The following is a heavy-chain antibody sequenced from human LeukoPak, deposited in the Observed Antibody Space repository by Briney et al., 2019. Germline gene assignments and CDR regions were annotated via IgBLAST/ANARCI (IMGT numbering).Heavy chain of an antibody. J-gene: IGHJ6*02. CDR3: ARMQMTTVTTVYYYYGMGV. V-gene: IGHV4-59*01. CDR1: GGSISSYY. Sequence: SETLSLTCTVSGGSISSYYWSWIRQPPGKGLEWIGYIYYSGSTNYNPSLKSRVTISVDTSRNQFSLKLSSVTAADTAVYYCARMQMTTVTTVYYYYGMGVWGQGTTVTVSS. CDR2: IYYSGST. D-gene: IGHD4-17*01.